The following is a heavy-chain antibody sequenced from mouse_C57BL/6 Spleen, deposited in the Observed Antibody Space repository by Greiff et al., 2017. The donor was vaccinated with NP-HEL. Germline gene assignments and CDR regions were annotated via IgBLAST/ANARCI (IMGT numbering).Heavy chain of an antibody. J-gene: IGHJ3*01. Sequence: QVQLQQPGAELVRPGSSVKLSCKASGYTFTSYWMDWVKQRPGQGLEWIGNIYPSDSETHYNQKFKDKATLTVDKSSSTAYMQLSSLTSEDSAVYYCARKEELTWFAYWGQGTLVTVSA. CDR1: GYTFTSYW. CDR2: IYPSDSET. CDR3: ARKEELTWFAY. V-gene: IGHV1-61*01.